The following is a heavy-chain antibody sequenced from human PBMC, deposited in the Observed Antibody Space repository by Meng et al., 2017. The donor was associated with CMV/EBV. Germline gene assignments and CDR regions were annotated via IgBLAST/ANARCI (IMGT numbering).Heavy chain of an antibody. CDR3: VRDGHSWNFDY. CDR2: IKGDGSHT. D-gene: IGHD6-13*01. V-gene: IGHV3-74*01. CDR1: GFTFSSYW. J-gene: IGHJ4*02. Sequence: GESLKISCAASGFTFSSYWMSWVRQTPGKGLLWVSRIKGDGSHTIYGDSVKGRFTISRDNAKNTLYLQMNTVRVEDTAVYYCVRDGHSWNFDYWGQGSLVTVSS.